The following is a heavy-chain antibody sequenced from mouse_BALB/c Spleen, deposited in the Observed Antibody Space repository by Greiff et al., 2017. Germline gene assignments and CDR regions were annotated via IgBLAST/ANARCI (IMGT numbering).Heavy chain of an antibody. J-gene: IGHJ3*01. CDR3: ARGLPAY. CDR1: GYTFTSYW. Sequence: QVQLQQSGAELAKPGASVTMSCKASGYTFTSYWMHWVKQRPGQGLEWMGYINPSTGYTEYNQKFKNKATLTADKSSSTAYMQLSSLTSEDSAVYYCARGLPAYWGQGTLVTVSA. V-gene: IGHV1-7*01. D-gene: IGHD2-2*01. CDR2: INPSTGYT.